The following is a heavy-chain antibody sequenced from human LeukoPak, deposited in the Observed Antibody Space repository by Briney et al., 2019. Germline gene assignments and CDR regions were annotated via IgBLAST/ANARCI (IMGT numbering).Heavy chain of an antibody. Sequence: GGSLRLSCAGSGFTFNSYSMNWVRQAPGKGLEWVSYISSSSSTIYYADSVKGRFTISRDNAKNSLYLQMNSLRAEDTAVYYCAREAGYFDYWGQGTLVTVSS. CDR1: GFTFNSYS. CDR3: AREAGYFDY. V-gene: IGHV3-48*01. J-gene: IGHJ4*02. D-gene: IGHD6-25*01. CDR2: ISSSSSTI.